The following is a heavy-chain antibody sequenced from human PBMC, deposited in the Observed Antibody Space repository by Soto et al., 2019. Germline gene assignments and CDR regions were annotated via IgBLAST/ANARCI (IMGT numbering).Heavy chain of an antibody. CDR2: IYWDDDK. V-gene: IGHV2-5*02. D-gene: IGHD1-26*01. Sequence: QITLKESGPTLVKPTQTLTLTCTFSGFSLSTSGVGVGWIRQPPGKALEWLALIYWDDDKRYSPSLKSRLTITKXXSXNXXVLTMTNMDPVDTATYYCAHLVVGTVGATTDAFDIWGQGTMVTVSS. CDR1: GFSLSTSGVG. J-gene: IGHJ3*02. CDR3: AHLVVGTVGATTDAFDI.